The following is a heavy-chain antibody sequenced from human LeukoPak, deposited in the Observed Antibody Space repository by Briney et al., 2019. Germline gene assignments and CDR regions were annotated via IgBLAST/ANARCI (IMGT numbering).Heavy chain of an antibody. CDR2: ISSDGSST. Sequence: GGSLRLSCAASGSTFSSYWMHWVRQAPGKGLVWVSHISSDGSSTSYADSVKGRFTISRDNAKNTLYLQMNRLRAEDTAVYYCARDKVSNYVFDYWGQGTLVTVSS. CDR3: ARDKVSNYVFDY. J-gene: IGHJ4*02. CDR1: GSTFSSYW. V-gene: IGHV3-74*01. D-gene: IGHD4-11*01.